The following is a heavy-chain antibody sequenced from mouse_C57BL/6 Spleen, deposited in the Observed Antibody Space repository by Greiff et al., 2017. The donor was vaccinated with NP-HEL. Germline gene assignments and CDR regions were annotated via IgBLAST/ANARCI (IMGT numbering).Heavy chain of an antibody. J-gene: IGHJ3*01. Sequence: VQLQQPGAELVKPGASVKMSCKASGYTFTSYWITWVKQRPGQGLEWIGDIYPGSGSTNYNEKFKSKATLTVDTSSSTAYMQLSSLTSEDSAVYYCARSLYGSSEDWFAYWGQGTLVTVSA. CDR1: GYTFTSYW. V-gene: IGHV1-55*01. CDR2: IYPGSGST. D-gene: IGHD1-1*01. CDR3: ARSLYGSSEDWFAY.